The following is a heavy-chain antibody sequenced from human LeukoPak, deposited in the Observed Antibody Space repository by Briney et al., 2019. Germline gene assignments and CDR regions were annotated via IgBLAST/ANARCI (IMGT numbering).Heavy chain of an antibody. V-gene: IGHV3-30-3*01. Sequence: GRSLRLSCAASGFTFSAYTINWVRQAPGKGLEWVALISNDGTKKYYADSVKGRFTISRDNSKNTLYLQMNSLRAEDTAIYYCARDGSYCSSTSCYQSEDHWGQGTLVTVSS. CDR1: GFTFSAYT. D-gene: IGHD2-2*01. CDR2: ISNDGTKK. J-gene: IGHJ4*02. CDR3: ARDGSYCSSTSCYQSEDH.